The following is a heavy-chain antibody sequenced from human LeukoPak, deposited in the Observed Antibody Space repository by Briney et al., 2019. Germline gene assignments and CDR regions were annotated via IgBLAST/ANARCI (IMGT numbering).Heavy chain of an antibody. V-gene: IGHV3-23*01. CDR2: ISGSGGST. CDR1: GFTFSSYA. J-gene: IGHJ3*02. CDR3: ARDLVVPAAIQGYDAFDI. D-gene: IGHD2-2*01. Sequence: GGSLRLSCAASGFTFSSYAMSWVRQAPGKGLEWVSAISGSGGSTYYADSVKGRFTISRDNAKNSLYLQMNSLRAEDTAVYYCARDLVVPAAIQGYDAFDIWGQGTMVTVSS.